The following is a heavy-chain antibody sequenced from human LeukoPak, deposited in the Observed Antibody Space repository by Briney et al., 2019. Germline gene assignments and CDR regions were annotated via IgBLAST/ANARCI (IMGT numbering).Heavy chain of an antibody. J-gene: IGHJ4*02. CDR1: GYTFTSYG. CDR2: ISAYNGNT. V-gene: IGHV1-18*01. Sequence: ASVKVSCKASGYTFTSYGISWVRQAPGQGLEWMGWISAYNGNTNYAQKLQGRVTMTTDTSTSTAYMELRSLRSDDTAVYYCAKAPPYKHYFDYWGQGILVTVSS. CDR3: AKAPPYKHYFDY. D-gene: IGHD1-1*01.